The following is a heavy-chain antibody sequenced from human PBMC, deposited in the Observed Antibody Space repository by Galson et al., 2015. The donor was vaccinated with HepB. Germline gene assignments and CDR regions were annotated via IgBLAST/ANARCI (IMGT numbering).Heavy chain of an antibody. J-gene: IGHJ6*02. CDR3: ARHVSGGAAAGDYYYYGMDV. Sequence: TLSLTCTVSGGSISSYYWSWIRQPPGKGLEWIGYIYYSGSTNYNPSLKSRVTISVDTSKNQFSLKLSSVTAADTAVYYCARHVSGGAAAGDYYYYGMDVWGQGTTVTVSS. D-gene: IGHD6-13*01. V-gene: IGHV4-59*08. CDR1: GGSISSYY. CDR2: IYYSGST.